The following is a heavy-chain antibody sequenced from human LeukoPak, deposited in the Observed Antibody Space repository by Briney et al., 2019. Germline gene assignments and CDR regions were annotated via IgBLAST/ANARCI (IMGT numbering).Heavy chain of an antibody. V-gene: IGHV3-74*01. CDR2: INEDGRVT. Sequence: PGGSLRLSCAASRFNVNDYWMHWVRQAPGKGLARVSRINEDGRVTSYAGSVRGRFTIFRDSVENTLHLQMNSLRAEDTAVYYCVKDFGGNSDSWGQGTLVTVSS. J-gene: IGHJ4*02. CDR1: RFNVNDYW. CDR3: VKDFGGNSDS. D-gene: IGHD4-23*01.